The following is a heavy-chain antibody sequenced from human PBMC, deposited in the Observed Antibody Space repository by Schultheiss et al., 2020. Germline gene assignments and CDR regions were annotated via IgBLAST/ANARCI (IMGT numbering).Heavy chain of an antibody. Sequence: SETLSLTCTVSGGSISSGGYYWSWIRQPAGKGLEWIGYIYYSGSTYYNPSLKSRVTISVDTSKNQFSLKLSSVTAADTAVYYCARTHPIAAAGTSDAFDIWGQGTMVTVSS. V-gene: IGHV4-30-4*08. CDR2: IYYSGST. CDR3: ARTHPIAAAGTSDAFDI. J-gene: IGHJ3*02. CDR1: GGSISSGGYY. D-gene: IGHD6-13*01.